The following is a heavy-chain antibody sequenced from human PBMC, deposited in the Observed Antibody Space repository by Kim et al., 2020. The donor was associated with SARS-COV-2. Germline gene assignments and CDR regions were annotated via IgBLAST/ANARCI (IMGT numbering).Heavy chain of an antibody. CDR3: ARDRGAAVGVGGIDY. Sequence: GGSLRLSCAASGFIFSHHAMHWVRQAPGKGLEWVAVIWSDGRDEYYVDSVKGRFTIFRVNSKNTLFLQMSSPGVEDTAVFYCARDRGAAVGVGGIDYLG. V-gene: IGHV3-33*01. CDR2: IWSDGRDE. J-gene: IGHJ4*01. CDR1: GFIFSHHA. D-gene: IGHD6-13*01.